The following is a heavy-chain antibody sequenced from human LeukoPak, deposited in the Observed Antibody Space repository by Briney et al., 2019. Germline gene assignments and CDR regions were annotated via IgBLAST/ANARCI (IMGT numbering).Heavy chain of an antibody. D-gene: IGHD4-23*01. Sequence: SETLSLTCTVSGDSISSYYWSWIRQPPGKGLEWIGYIYYSGSTNYNPSLKSRVTISVDTSKNQFSLKLSSVTAADTAVYYCARVSFGTVVTPVLYDYWGQGTLVTVSS. CDR2: IYYSGST. CDR3: ARVSFGTVVTPVLYDY. J-gene: IGHJ4*02. CDR1: GDSISSYY. V-gene: IGHV4-59*01.